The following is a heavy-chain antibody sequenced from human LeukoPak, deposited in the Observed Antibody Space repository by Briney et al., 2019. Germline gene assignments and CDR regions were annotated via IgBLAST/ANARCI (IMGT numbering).Heavy chain of an antibody. J-gene: IGHJ6*04. V-gene: IGHV3-48*03. D-gene: IGHD3-10*02. CDR3: AALGITWFGDV. CDR2: ISSSGRNI. Sequence: GGCLRLSCAAYSFTVGIYEMNWVRQDAGGGLGWVTYISSSGRNISYADCGKVPLTIYRVNGKNSLYLQMDRVPANGTAVYDCAALGITWFGDVWGKGTTLTISS. CDR1: SFTVGIYE.